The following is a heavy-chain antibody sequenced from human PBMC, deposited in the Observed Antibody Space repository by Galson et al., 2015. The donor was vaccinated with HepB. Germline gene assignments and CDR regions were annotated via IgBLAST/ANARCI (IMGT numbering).Heavy chain of an antibody. V-gene: IGHV1-24*01. CDR1: GYTLTELS. CDR2: FDPEDGET. Sequence: SVKVSCKVSGYTLTELSMHWVRRAPGKGLEWMGGFDPEDGETIYAQKFKGRVTMTEDTSTDTAYMELSSLRSEDTAVYYCATDESWYSGSRSPSGWGQGTLVTVSS. CDR3: ATDESWYSGSRSPSG. J-gene: IGHJ4*02. D-gene: IGHD1-26*01.